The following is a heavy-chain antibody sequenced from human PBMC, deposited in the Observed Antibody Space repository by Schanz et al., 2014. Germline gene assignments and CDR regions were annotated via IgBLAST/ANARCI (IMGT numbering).Heavy chain of an antibody. CDR2: ISGSGGST. Sequence: EVQLLESGGGLVQPGGSLRLSCAASGFTFRGYAMSWVRQAPGRGLEWVSIISGSGGSTYYADSVKGRFTISRDNSKNTLYLQMNSLRAEDTAVYYCARKVVATIGGYYDNWGQGTLVTVSS. V-gene: IGHV3-23*01. CDR1: GFTFRGYA. J-gene: IGHJ4*02. D-gene: IGHD5-12*01. CDR3: ARKVVATIGGYYDN.